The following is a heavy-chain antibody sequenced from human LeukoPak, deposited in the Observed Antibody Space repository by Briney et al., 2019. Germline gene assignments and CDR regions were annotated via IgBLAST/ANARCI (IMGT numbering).Heavy chain of an antibody. CDR3: ANRALNYYGSGSYWLTFDP. CDR2: ISGSGGST. CDR1: GLTFSSYA. D-gene: IGHD3-10*01. V-gene: IGHV3-23*01. J-gene: IGHJ5*02. Sequence: GGSLRLSCAASGLTFSSYAMSWVRQAPGKGLEWVSAISGSGGSTYYADSVKGRFTISRDNSKNTLYLQINSLRAEDTAVYYCANRALNYYGSGSYWLTFDPWGQGTLVTVSS.